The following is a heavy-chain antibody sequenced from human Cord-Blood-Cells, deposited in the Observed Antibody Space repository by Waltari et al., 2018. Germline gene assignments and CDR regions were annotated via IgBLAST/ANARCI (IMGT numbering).Heavy chain of an antibody. CDR1: GFTFTSSA. V-gene: IGHV1-58*01. Sequence: QMQLVQSGPEVKKPGTSVKVSCKASGFTFTSSAVQWVRQARGQRLEWIGWIVVGNGNTNYAQKFQERVTITRDMSTSTAYMELSSLRSEDTAVYYCAATPNYDILTGYYNYFDYWGQGTLVTVSS. CDR2: IVVGNGNT. CDR3: AATPNYDILTGYYNYFDY. D-gene: IGHD3-9*01. J-gene: IGHJ4*02.